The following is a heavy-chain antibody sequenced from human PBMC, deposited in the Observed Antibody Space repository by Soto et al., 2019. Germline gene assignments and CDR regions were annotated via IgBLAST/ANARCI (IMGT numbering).Heavy chain of an antibody. CDR1: GDSIISSSYY. D-gene: IGHD1-1*01. CDR3: ARLERSGGGFETH. Sequence: QLQLQESGPGLVKPSETLSLTCTVSGDSIISSSYYWAWIRQPPGKGLEWIGSMHYGENTHYNSSLKSRVTISVDTSKNQLSLKLTSLTAADTAVYHCARLERSGGGFETHWGQGTLVTVSS. J-gene: IGHJ4*02. CDR2: MHYGENT. V-gene: IGHV4-39*01.